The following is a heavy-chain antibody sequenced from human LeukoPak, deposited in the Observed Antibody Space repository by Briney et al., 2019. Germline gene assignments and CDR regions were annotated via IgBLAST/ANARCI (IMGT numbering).Heavy chain of an antibody. V-gene: IGHV3-48*02. J-gene: IGHJ4*02. D-gene: IGHD2-21*01. Sequence: GGSLRLSCGASGFTFSSYAMAWVRQAPGKGLEWVSYISFSSNTMYYADSVKGRFTISRDNAKNSLFLQMDSLRDEDTAVYYCARDGDGHFDYWGQGTLVTVSS. CDR2: ISFSSNTM. CDR1: GFTFSSYA. CDR3: ARDGDGHFDY.